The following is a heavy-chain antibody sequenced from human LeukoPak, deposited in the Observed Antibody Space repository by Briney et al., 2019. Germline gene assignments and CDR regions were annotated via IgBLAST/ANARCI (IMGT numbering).Heavy chain of an antibody. J-gene: IGHJ5*02. D-gene: IGHD4-17*01. CDR3: TAHDPDHGAVHWFDP. V-gene: IGHV3-74*01. CDR2: INSDGSRT. CDR1: GFTLRSYW. Sequence: PGGSLRLSCAASGFTLRSYWMHWVHQAPGKGLVWVSRINSDGSRTGYADFVKGRFTISRDTAKNTLYLQMNSLRAEDTAVYYCTAHDPDHGAVHWFDPWGQGTLVTVSS.